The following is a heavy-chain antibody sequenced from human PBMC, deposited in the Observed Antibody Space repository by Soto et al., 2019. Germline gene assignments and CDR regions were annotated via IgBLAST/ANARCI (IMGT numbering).Heavy chain of an antibody. Sequence: ASVKVSCKASGYTFTSYAISWVRQAPGQGLEWMGWISAYNGDTNYAQKVQGRVTMTTDTSTSTAYMELRSLRSDDTAVYYCAHRLLSGSYPPYHYYGMDVWGQGITVTVSS. D-gene: IGHD1-26*01. V-gene: IGHV1-18*01. CDR2: ISAYNGDT. CDR1: GYTFTSYA. CDR3: AHRLLSGSYPPYHYYGMDV. J-gene: IGHJ6*02.